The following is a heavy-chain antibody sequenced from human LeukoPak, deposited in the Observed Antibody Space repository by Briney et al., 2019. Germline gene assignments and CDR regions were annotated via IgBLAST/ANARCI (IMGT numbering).Heavy chain of an antibody. CDR2: IYTSGST. Sequence: SQTLSLTCTVSGGSISSGSYYWSWIRQPAGKGLEWIGRIYTSGSTNYNPSLKSRVTISVDTSKNQFSLKLSSVTAADTAVYYCARDRGYSSGWPEYYYYYYMDVWGKGTTVTVSS. J-gene: IGHJ6*03. V-gene: IGHV4-61*02. CDR3: ARDRGYSSGWPEYYYYYYMDV. CDR1: GGSISSGSYY. D-gene: IGHD6-19*01.